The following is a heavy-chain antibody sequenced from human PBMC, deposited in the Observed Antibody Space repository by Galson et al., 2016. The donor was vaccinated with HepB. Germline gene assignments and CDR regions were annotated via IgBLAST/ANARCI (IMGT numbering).Heavy chain of an antibody. CDR3: ARYGDEAGWNFHQ. V-gene: IGHV3-7*03. D-gene: IGHD6-19*01. CDR1: GFTFSRFW. J-gene: IGHJ1*01. Sequence: SLRLSCAASGFTFSRFWMNWVRQAPGKGLEWVASIKEDASKAFYADSVKGRVTISRDNVEDSLSLQMNSLRSEDTAVYYCARYGDEAGWNFHQWGQGTLVTVSS. CDR2: IKEDASKA.